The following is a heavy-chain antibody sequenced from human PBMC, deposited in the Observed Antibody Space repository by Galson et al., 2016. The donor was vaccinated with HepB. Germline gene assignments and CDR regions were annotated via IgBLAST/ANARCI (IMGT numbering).Heavy chain of an antibody. V-gene: IGHV4-4*02. CDR2: IYHSGST. D-gene: IGHD3-16*02. CDR3: ARGLYVWGGYRYFTKDYFYGFDV. Sequence: SETLSLTCAVSGVSISSSNWWSWVRQPPGKGLQWIGEIYHSGSTNYNPSLKSRVTISVDKSENQFSLKLRSVTAADTAVYYCARGLYVWGGYRYFTKDYFYGFDVWGQGTTVTVSS. CDR1: GVSISSSNW. J-gene: IGHJ6*02.